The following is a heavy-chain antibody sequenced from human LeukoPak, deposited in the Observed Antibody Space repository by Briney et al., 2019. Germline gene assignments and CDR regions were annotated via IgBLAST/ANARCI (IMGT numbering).Heavy chain of an antibody. Sequence: SETLSLTCAVSGGSINAYYWTWIRQPPGKGLEWIGYIQVGGSTNYSPSLKSRVTMSLDTSKNQFSLKLSSVSAADTAVYYCARGSTVTLYYFDYWGQGTLVTVSS. J-gene: IGHJ4*02. V-gene: IGHV4-59*01. CDR3: ARGSTVTLYYFDY. CDR1: GGSINAYY. D-gene: IGHD4-17*01. CDR2: IQVGGST.